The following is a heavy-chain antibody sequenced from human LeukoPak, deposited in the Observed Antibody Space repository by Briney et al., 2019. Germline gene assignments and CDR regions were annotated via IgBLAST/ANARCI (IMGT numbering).Heavy chain of an antibody. CDR1: GFTFNNYV. D-gene: IGHD6-13*01. Sequence: PGGSLRLSCAASGFTFNNYVMSWVRQAPGKGLEWVSAISGSGGSTYYADSVKGRFTISRDNSKNTLYLQVNSLRAEDTAVYFCAKEGVAAALYYFDYWGQGTLVTVSS. V-gene: IGHV3-23*01. CDR3: AKEGVAAALYYFDY. J-gene: IGHJ4*02. CDR2: ISGSGGST.